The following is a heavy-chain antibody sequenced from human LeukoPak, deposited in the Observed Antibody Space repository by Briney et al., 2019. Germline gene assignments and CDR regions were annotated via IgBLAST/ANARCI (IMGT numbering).Heavy chain of an antibody. J-gene: IGHJ4*02. CDR3: ARVGYCSSTSCSGDY. V-gene: IGHV1-2*02. D-gene: IGHD2-2*01. CDR2: INPNSGGT. CDR1: GYTFTGYY. Sequence: ASVKVSCKASGYTFTGYYMHWERQATGQGLEWMGWINPNSGGTNYAQKFQGRVTMTRDTSISTAYMELSRLRSDDTAVYYCARVGYCSSTSCSGDYWGQGTLVTVSS.